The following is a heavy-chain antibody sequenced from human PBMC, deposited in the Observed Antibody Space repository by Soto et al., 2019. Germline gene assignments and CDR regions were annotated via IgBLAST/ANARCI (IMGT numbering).Heavy chain of an antibody. D-gene: IGHD5-12*01. Sequence: EVQLLESVGGLVQPGGSLRLSCTASGFTYSIYAMALVRQAPGKGLEWVSAISGRGGETYYADSVKGRFTISRDNSKNTVYLQMTNLRADDTAVYYCAKEIAVAVATPPEYWGQGTLVTVSS. CDR2: ISGRGGET. V-gene: IGHV3-23*01. CDR1: GFTYSIYA. J-gene: IGHJ4*02. CDR3: AKEIAVAVATPPEY.